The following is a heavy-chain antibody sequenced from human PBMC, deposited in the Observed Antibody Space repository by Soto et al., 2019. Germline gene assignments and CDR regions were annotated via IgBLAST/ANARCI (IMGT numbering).Heavy chain of an antibody. CDR2: ISYDGGKT. D-gene: IGHD4-4*01. V-gene: IGHV3-30*04. CDR3: ARDRDSSYFPPPYHFDS. J-gene: IGHJ4*02. CDR1: AFTFRSYT. Sequence: VQLVESGGGVVQPGTSLRLSCAASAFTFRSYTMHWARQAPGKGLEWVATISYDGGKTYYADSVRGRFTISRDNSKSTLFLQMDSLRPEDTAVYSCARDRDSSYFPPPYHFDSWGQATLVTVSS.